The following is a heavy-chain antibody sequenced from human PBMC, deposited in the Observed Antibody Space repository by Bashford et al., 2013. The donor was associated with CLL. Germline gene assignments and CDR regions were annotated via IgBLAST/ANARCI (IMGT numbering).Heavy chain of an antibody. CDR2: INFDGSAR. V-gene: IGHV3-74*01. CDR1: GFTFRNYY. CDR3: VKVYWQVVGPIDPFDL. J-gene: IGHJ4*02. D-gene: IGHD2-2*01. Sequence: GGSLRLSCAASGFTFRNYYMHWVRQSPGKGLVWVSRINFDGSARHYADSVRGRFTISRDNAENTLYLQMNSLRAEDTAVYYCVKVYWQVVGPIDPFDLWGQGTLVTVSS.